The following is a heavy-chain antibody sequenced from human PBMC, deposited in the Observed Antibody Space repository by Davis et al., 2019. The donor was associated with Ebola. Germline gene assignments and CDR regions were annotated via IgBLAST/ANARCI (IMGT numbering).Heavy chain of an antibody. D-gene: IGHD3-16*01. CDR1: GYTFTNFY. CDR3: ARDRRKRGREDYFDY. V-gene: IGHV1-46*01. J-gene: IGHJ4*02. CDR2: INPSGGST. Sequence: AASVKVSCKTSGYTFTNFYIHWVRQAPGQGLEWMGIINPSGGSTTYTQKFQGRVTMTRDTSTSTVYMELSSLRSEDTAVYYCARDRRKRGREDYFDYWGQGTLVTVSS.